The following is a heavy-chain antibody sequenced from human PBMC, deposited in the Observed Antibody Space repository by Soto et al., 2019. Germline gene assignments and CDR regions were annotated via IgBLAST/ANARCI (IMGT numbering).Heavy chain of an antibody. CDR1: GFTFGSYG. Sequence: PGGSLRLSCAASGFTFGSYGMHWVRQAPGKGLEWVAVIWNDGKNKYYADSVKGRFTISRDNSKSTLDLQMNSLRVEDTAVYYCARDKGADAPIDMWGQGTMVNVS. V-gene: IGHV3-33*01. CDR3: ARDKGADAPIDM. J-gene: IGHJ3*02. CDR2: IWNDGKNK.